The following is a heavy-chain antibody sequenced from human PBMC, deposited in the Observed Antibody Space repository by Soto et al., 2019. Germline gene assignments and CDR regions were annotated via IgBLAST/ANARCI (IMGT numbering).Heavy chain of an antibody. V-gene: IGHV1-69*01. CDR3: ARVGPAHYYDSSGYYSPLDY. D-gene: IGHD3-22*01. CDR1: GDTFSSYA. J-gene: IGHJ4*02. CDR2: INPMFGTA. Sequence: QVQLVQSGAEVKKPGSSVKVSCKASGDTFSSYAINWVRQAPGQGLEWMRGINPMFGTANYAQKFKGRGTITAGEGTSTAYMQLSSLRSEDTAVYYCARVGPAHYYDSSGYYSPLDYWGQGTLVTVSS.